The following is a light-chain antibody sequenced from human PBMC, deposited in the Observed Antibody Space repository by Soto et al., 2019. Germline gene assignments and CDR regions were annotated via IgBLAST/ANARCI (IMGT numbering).Light chain of an antibody. CDR3: LPYCGGAQL. CDR2: STG. CDR1: TGAGTSGNH. J-gene: IGLJ2*01. V-gene: IGLV7-43*01. Sequence: QAVVTHAPSLTVSPGGTVTLTCASSTGAGTSGNHRNWLQPKTGQAPRALIYSTGNKHAWTPARFSGSLLGGKAALTLSSVQPEDEADYYCLPYCGGAQLFGGGTKLTVL.